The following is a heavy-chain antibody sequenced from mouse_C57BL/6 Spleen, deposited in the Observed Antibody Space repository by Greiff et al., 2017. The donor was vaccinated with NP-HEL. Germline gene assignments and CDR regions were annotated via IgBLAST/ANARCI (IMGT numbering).Heavy chain of an antibody. CDR1: GFNIKDDY. CDR2: IVPENGDT. D-gene: IGHD4-1*01. CDR3: TTPSNWVFAY. V-gene: IGHV14-4*01. Sequence: VQLQQSGAELVRPGASVKLSCTASGFNIKDDYMHWVKQRPEQGLEWIGWIVPENGDTEYASKFQGKATITADTSSNTAYLQLSSLTSEDTAVYYCTTPSNWVFAYWGQGTLVTVSA. J-gene: IGHJ3*01.